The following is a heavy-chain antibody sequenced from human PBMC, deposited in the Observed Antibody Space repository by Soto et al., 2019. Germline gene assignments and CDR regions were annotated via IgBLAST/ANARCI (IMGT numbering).Heavy chain of an antibody. CDR3: ARGLSSIAALDY. Sequence: GGSLRLSCAASGFTFSSYDMHWVRQATGKGLEWVSAIGTAGDTYYPGSVKGRFTISRENAKNSLYLQMNSLRAGDTAVYYCARGLSSIAALDYWGQGTLVTVSS. J-gene: IGHJ4*02. D-gene: IGHD6-6*01. CDR2: IGTAGDT. V-gene: IGHV3-13*01. CDR1: GFTFSSYD.